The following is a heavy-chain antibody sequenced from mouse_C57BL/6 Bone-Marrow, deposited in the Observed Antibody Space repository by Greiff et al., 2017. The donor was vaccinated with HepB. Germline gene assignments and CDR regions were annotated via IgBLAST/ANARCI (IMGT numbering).Heavy chain of an antibody. D-gene: IGHD1-1*01. V-gene: IGHV6-3*01. Sequence: EVKLVESGGGLVQPGGSMKLSCVASGFTFSNYWMNWVRQSPEKGLEWVAQIRLKSDNYATHYAESVKGRFTISRDESKSSVYLQMNNLRAEDTGIYYGILLRSFYYFDYWGQGTTLTVSS. J-gene: IGHJ2*01. CDR1: GFTFSNYW. CDR2: IRLKSDNYAT. CDR3: ILLRSFYYFDY.